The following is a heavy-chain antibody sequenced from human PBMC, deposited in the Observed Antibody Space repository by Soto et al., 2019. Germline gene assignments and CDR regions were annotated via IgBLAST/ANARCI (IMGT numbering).Heavy chain of an antibody. CDR3: ARVTPDYGDYGGHYYYYMDV. V-gene: IGHV3-11*01. CDR1: GFTFSDYY. J-gene: IGHJ6*03. CDR2: ISSSGSTI. D-gene: IGHD4-17*01. Sequence: GGSLRLSCAASGFTFSDYYMSWIRQAPGKGLEWVSYISSSGSTIYYADYLKGRFTISRDNAKNSLYLQMNSLRSEDTAVYYCARVTPDYGDYGGHYYYYMDVWGKGTTVTVSS.